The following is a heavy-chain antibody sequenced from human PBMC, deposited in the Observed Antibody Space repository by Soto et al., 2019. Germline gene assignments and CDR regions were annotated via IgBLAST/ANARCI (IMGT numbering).Heavy chain of an antibody. CDR3: ARSALSWFDP. D-gene: IGHD3-16*02. V-gene: IGHV4-59*01. Sequence: PSETLSLTCTVSGGSISSYYWSWIRQPPGKGLEWIEYIYYNESTNYNPSLKSRNTKSVDTSKNQYYQKLSSETAEDTAVYYCARSALSWFDPWGQGTLVTVSS. J-gene: IGHJ5*02. CDR1: GGSISSYY. CDR2: IYYNEST.